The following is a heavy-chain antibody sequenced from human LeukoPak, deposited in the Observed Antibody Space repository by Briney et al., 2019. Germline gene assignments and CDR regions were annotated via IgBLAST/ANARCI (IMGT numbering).Heavy chain of an antibody. Sequence: GGSLRLPCAASGFTFSNFSMHWVRQAPGKGLEWVAFIRYDGVVQYYADSVKGRFTISRDNSKNTLYLQMNSLRAEDTAVYYCAKSHDYGDYGGGYYWGQGTLVTVSS. CDR1: GFTFSNFS. J-gene: IGHJ4*02. CDR2: IRYDGVVQ. V-gene: IGHV3-30*02. D-gene: IGHD4-17*01. CDR3: AKSHDYGDYGGGYY.